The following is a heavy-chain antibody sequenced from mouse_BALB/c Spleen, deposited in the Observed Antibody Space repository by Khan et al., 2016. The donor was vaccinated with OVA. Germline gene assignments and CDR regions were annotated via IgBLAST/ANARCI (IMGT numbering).Heavy chain of an antibody. V-gene: IGHV3-2*02. CDR2: ISYSGST. CDR1: GYSITSGYG. J-gene: IGHJ2*01. D-gene: IGHD1-2*01. Sequence: VQLKQSGPGLVKPSQSLSLTCTVTGYSITSGYGWNWIRQFPGNKLEWMGYISYSGSTNYNPSLKIRISITLDTSKNQFFLQLNSVTTEDTATYYCARTARIKYWGQGTTLTVSA. CDR3: ARTARIKY.